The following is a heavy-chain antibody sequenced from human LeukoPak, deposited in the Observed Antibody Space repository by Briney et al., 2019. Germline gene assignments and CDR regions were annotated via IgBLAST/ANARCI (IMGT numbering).Heavy chain of an antibody. Sequence: SETLSLTCAVYGGSFSGYYWSWIRQPPGKGLEWIGEINHSGSTNYNPSLKSRVTISVDTSKNQFSLKLSSVTAADTAVYYCARGAPWGWYQENFDYWGQGTLVTVSS. V-gene: IGHV4-34*01. CDR2: INHSGST. CDR1: GGSFSGYY. J-gene: IGHJ4*02. CDR3: ARGAPWGWYQENFDY. D-gene: IGHD6-19*01.